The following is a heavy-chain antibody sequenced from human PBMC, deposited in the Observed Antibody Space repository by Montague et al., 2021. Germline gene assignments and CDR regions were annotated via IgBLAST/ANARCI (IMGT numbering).Heavy chain of an antibody. CDR3: AREGVGDLLFSFDS. CDR1: GDSVSNNNAA. Sequence: CAISGDSVSNNNAAWNWIRESPSSGLEWLGRTYYRSTWYTDYAVSVKGRIAINPDTSKNQFSLQLNSATPEDTAGYYCAREGVGDLLFSFDSWGQGTLVTVSS. V-gene: IGHV6-1*01. CDR2: TYYRSTWYT. D-gene: IGHD3-10*01. J-gene: IGHJ4*02.